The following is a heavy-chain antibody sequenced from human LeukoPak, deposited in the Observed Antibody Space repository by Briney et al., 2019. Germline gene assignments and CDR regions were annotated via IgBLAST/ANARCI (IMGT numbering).Heavy chain of an antibody. J-gene: IGHJ6*03. CDR3: ARDSGTYCSSTSCPHNGYYYYYMDV. CDR2: IYYSGGT. CDR1: GGSISSYY. D-gene: IGHD2-2*01. V-gene: IGHV4-59*12. Sequence: SETLSLTCTVSGGSISSYYWSWLRQPPGKGLEWLGYIYYSGGTNYNASLKSRVTISVDTSKNQFSLKLSSVTAADTAVYYCARDSGTYCSSTSCPHNGYYYYYMDVWGKGTTVTISS.